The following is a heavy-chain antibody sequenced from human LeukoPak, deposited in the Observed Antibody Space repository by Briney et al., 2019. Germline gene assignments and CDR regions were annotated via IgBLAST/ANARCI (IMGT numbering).Heavy chain of an antibody. V-gene: IGHV4-39*01. CDR2: IYYSGST. CDR1: GGSISSSSYY. D-gene: IGHD6-19*01. Sequence: PSETLSLTCTVSGGSISSSSYYWGWIRQPPGKGLEWIGSIYYSGSTYYNPSLESRVTISVDTSKNQFSLKLSSVTAADTAVYYCATSSPGIAVAGTYYFDYWGQGTLVTVSS. CDR3: ATSSPGIAVAGTYYFDY. J-gene: IGHJ4*02.